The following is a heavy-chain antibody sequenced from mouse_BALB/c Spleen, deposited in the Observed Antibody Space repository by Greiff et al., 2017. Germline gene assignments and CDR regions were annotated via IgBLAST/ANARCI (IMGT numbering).Heavy chain of an antibody. CDR2: INPSTGYT. D-gene: IGHD2-4*01. CDR3: ARGVITAYFDY. V-gene: IGHV1-7*01. CDR1: GYTFTSYW. Sequence: QVQLQQSGAELAKPGASVKMSCKASGYTFTSYWMHWVKQRPGQGLEWIGYINPSTGYTEYNQKFKDKATLTADKSSSTAYMQLSSLTSEVSAVYYCARGVITAYFDYWGQGTTLTVSS. J-gene: IGHJ2*01.